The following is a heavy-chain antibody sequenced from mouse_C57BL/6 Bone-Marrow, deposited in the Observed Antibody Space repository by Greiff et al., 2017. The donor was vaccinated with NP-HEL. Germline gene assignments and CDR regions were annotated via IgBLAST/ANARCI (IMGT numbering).Heavy chain of an antibody. CDR2: ISSGGSYT. D-gene: IGHD3-2*02. CDR3: ARAPGDSSGYGPPFAY. Sequence: DVKLVESGGDLVKPGGSLKLSCAASGFTFSSYGMSWVRQTPDKRLEWVATISSGGSYTYYPDSVKGRFTIARGNAKNTLYLQMSSLKSEDTAMCYCARAPGDSSGYGPPFAYWGQGTLVTVSA. V-gene: IGHV5-6*02. J-gene: IGHJ3*01. CDR1: GFTFSSYG.